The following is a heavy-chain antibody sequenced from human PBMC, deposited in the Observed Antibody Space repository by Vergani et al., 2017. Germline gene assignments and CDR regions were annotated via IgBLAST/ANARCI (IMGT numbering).Heavy chain of an antibody. V-gene: IGHV3-23*04. CDR3: AKTRRPGHYYDSSGHYLSSAFDI. Sequence: EVQLVESGGGLVQPGRSLRLSCAASGFTFSSYAMSWVRQAPGKGLEWVSAISGSGGSTYYVDSVKGRFTISRDNSKNTLYLQMNSLRAEDTAVYYGAKTRRPGHYYDSSGHYLSSAFDIWGQGTMVTVSS. CDR1: GFTFSSYA. J-gene: IGHJ3*02. CDR2: ISGSGGST. D-gene: IGHD3-22*01.